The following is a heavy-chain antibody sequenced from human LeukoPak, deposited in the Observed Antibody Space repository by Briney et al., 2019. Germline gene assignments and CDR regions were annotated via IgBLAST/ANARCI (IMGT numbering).Heavy chain of an antibody. Sequence: SEILTPSCTFSGGTISSYYWNWIRQPPGKGLEWIGYIHDSGSTKYNPSLKSRVTIAVDTSKNQFSLKLSSVTAADTAVYYCARWYYSGWAFDYWGHRTLVIVSS. J-gene: IGHJ4*01. D-gene: IGHD6-19*01. CDR1: GGTISSYY. V-gene: IGHV4-59*08. CDR3: ARWYYSGWAFDY. CDR2: IHDSGST.